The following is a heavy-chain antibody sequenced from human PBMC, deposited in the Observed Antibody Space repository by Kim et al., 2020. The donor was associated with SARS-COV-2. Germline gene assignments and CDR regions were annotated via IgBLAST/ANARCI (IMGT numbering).Heavy chain of an antibody. Sequence: ASVKVSCKTSGYTFTQYSLSWVRQAPGQGLEWLGWITVYNGNTQYLQSLQGRITLTTDKSTATAYMELRNLTSDDTAFYYCARGGTGAYGDHSVYWGQGTLVTVPS. CDR2: ITVYNGNT. J-gene: IGHJ4*02. V-gene: IGHV1-18*01. D-gene: IGHD7-27*01. CDR3: ARGGTGAYGDHSVY. CDR1: GYTFTQYS.